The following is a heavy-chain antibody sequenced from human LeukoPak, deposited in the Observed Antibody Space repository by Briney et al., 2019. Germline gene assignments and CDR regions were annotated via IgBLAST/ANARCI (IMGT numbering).Heavy chain of an antibody. CDR2: IWYDGSNK. CDR1: GFTFSSYS. D-gene: IGHD1-26*01. CDR3: ARELGRVGAFDI. J-gene: IGHJ3*02. Sequence: GGSLRLSCAASGFTFSSYSMHWVRQAPGKELEWVAVIWYDGSNKYYADSVKGRFIISRDNSKNTLYLQMNSLRAEDTAVYYCARELGRVGAFDIWGQGTMVTVSS. V-gene: IGHV3-33*01.